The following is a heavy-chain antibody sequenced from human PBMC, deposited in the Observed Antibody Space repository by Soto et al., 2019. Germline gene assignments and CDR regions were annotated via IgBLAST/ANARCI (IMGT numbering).Heavy chain of an antibody. CDR3: VRGATTNGWFDAFDL. CDR2: IWDDGRDK. CDR1: GFNISSHG. J-gene: IGHJ3*01. D-gene: IGHD6-19*01. V-gene: IGHV3-33*03. Sequence: VGSLRLSCVASGFNISSHGMHWVRQAPGKGLEWVSFIWDDGRDKYYADSVEGRFLISRDNSKNTMNLQVKRLRPEDTALYYCVRGATTNGWFDAFDLWGRGTMVTVSS.